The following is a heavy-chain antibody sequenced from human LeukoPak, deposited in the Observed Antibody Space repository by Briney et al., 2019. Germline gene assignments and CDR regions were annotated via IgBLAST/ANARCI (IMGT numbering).Heavy chain of an antibody. D-gene: IGHD3-10*01. CDR2: IFSSGPT. Sequence: PGVSLRLSCAASGFNVSNNYMNWVRQARGKGLEWVSVIFSSGPTYYADSVKGRFTISRDTSKNALYLQMNSLRAEDTAVYYCAISGLGFGEFRGLDYWGQGTPVTVSS. CDR3: AISGLGFGEFRGLDY. V-gene: IGHV3-53*01. CDR1: GFNVSNNY. J-gene: IGHJ4*02.